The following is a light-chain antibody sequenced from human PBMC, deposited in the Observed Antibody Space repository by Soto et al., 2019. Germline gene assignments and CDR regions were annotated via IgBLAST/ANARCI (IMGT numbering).Light chain of an antibody. V-gene: IGKV3-20*01. CDR1: QSVSSSY. CDR3: QQYGSSPLMYT. Sequence: EIVLTQSPGTLSLSPGERATLSCRASQSVSSSYLAWYQQKPGQAPRLLIYGASSRPTGIPDRFSGSGSGTELTLTISRLEHEDFAVYYCQQYGSSPLMYTFGQGTKLEIK. J-gene: IGKJ2*01. CDR2: GAS.